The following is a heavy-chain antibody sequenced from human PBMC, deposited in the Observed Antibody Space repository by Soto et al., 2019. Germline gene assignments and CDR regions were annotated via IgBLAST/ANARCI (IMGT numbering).Heavy chain of an antibody. J-gene: IGHJ4*02. CDR2: ISAYNGNT. CDR1: GYTFTSYG. CDR3: ARDRLRPATSEPDY. D-gene: IGHD1-1*01. Sequence: QVQLVQSGAEVKKPGASVKVSCKSSGYTFTSYGLSWVRQSPGQGREWMGWISAYNGNTNYAQKLQGRVTMTTDTSTSTAYMELRSLRSDDTAVDYCARDRLRPATSEPDYWGQGTLVTVSS. V-gene: IGHV1-18*01.